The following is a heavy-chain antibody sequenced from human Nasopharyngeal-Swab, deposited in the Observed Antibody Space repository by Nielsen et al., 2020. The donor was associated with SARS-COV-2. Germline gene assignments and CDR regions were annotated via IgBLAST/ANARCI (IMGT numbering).Heavy chain of an antibody. CDR2: IYHSGST. V-gene: IGHV4-30-4*01. Sequence: WIRQPPGLGMEWIGYIYHSGSTYYKPSLKRRLTISVDTSKNQFSLKLSSVTAADTAVYYCARAATVFGVVITAIDYWGQGALVTVSS. J-gene: IGHJ4*01. CDR3: ARAATVFGVVITAIDY. D-gene: IGHD3-3*01.